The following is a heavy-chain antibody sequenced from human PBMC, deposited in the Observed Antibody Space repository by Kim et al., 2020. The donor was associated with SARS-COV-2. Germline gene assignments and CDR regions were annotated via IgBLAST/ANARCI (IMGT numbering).Heavy chain of an antibody. V-gene: IGHV3-7*01. CDR1: GFTFSTYW. D-gene: IGHD2-15*01. J-gene: IGHJ5*02. CDR3: ARDRPGCYGGSCYSEP. Sequence: GGSLRLSCAASGFTFSTYWMSWVRQAPGKGLEWVANIRHDGTEKNYVDSVKGRFTISRDNAKNSLYLQMNSLRAEDTAVYYCARDRPGCYGGSCYSEPWGQGTLVTVSS. CDR2: IRHDGTEK.